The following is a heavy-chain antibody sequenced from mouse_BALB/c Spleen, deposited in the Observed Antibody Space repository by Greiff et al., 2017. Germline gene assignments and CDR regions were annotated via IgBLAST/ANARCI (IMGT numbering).Heavy chain of an antibody. D-gene: IGHD2-3*01. CDR3: TFYDGYRGFAY. V-gene: IGHV1-4*02. Sequence: QVQLQQSAAELARPGASVKMSCKASGYTFTSYSMHWVKQRPGKGLEWIGYINPSSGYTEYNQKFKDKATLTADKSSSTAYMELSSLTSEDSAVYYGTFYDGYRGFAYWGQGTLVTVSA. CDR2: INPSSGYT. J-gene: IGHJ3*01. CDR1: GYTFTSYS.